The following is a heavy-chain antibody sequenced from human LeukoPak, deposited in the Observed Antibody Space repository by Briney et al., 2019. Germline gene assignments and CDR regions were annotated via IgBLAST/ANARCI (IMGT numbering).Heavy chain of an antibody. CDR2: INPNSGGT. CDR3: AAFSGMVRGVIILDYYYYMDV. D-gene: IGHD3-10*01. Sequence: ASVKVSCKASGYTFTGYYMHWVRQAPGQGLEWMGWINPNSGGTNYAQKFQGRVTMTRDTSISTAYMELSRLRSDDTAVYYCAAFSGMVRGVIILDYYYYMDVWGIGTTVTVSS. CDR1: GYTFTGYY. J-gene: IGHJ6*03. V-gene: IGHV1-2*02.